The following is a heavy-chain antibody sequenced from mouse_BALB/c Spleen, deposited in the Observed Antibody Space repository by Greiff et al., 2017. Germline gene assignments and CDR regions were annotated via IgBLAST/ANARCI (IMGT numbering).Heavy chain of an antibody. V-gene: IGHV1-69*01. J-gene: IGHJ2*01. CDR3: ARNFDY. CDR2: IDTSDSYT. CDR1: GYPFTDYW. Sequence: QVQLQQPGAELVMPGASVKMSCKASGYPFTDYWMHWVKQRPGQGLEWIGAIDTSDSYTSYNQKFKGKATLTVDESSSTAYMQLSSLTSEDSAVYYCARNFDYWGQGTTLTVSS.